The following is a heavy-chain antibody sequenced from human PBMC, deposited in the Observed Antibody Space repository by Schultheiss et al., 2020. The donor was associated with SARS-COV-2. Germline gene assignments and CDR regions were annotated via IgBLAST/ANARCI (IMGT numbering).Heavy chain of an antibody. J-gene: IGHJ4*02. Sequence: SETLSLTCGVSDSSISSGYYWGWIRQPPGKGLEWIGTIHHSGSTYYNPSLKSRVTISVDTSKNQFSLKLSSVTAADTAVYYCARVRTTYSSSCLDYWGQGTLVTVSS. V-gene: IGHV4-38-2*01. CDR3: ARVRTTYSSSCLDY. D-gene: IGHD6-13*01. CDR2: IHHSGST. CDR1: DSSISSGYY.